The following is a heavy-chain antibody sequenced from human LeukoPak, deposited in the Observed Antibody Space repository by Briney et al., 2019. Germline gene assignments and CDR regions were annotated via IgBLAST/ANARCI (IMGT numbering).Heavy chain of an antibody. J-gene: IGHJ4*02. CDR3: ARAQLWSPFDY. V-gene: IGHV4-59*01. CDR1: GGSISSYY. D-gene: IGHD5-18*01. Sequence: SETLSLTCTVSGGSISSYYWSWIRQPPGKGLEWIGYIYYSGSTNCNPSLKSRVTISVDTSKNQFSLKLSSVTAADTAVYYCARAQLWSPFDYWGQGTLVTVSS. CDR2: IYYSGST.